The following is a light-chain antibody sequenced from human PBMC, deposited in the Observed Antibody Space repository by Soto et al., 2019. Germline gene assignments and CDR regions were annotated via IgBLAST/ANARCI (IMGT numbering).Light chain of an antibody. V-gene: IGKV3-11*01. Sequence: IVLIQSPATLSLSPGERATLSCRASQSVGSYLAWYQXXPXXXPXXXXXXXSKRPTGIPARFSGSGSGTYSTLTISSLEPEDSAAYYCQQRSDRLPITFGQGTRLE. CDR3: QQRSDRLPIT. J-gene: IGKJ5*01. CDR1: QSVGSY. CDR2: XXS.